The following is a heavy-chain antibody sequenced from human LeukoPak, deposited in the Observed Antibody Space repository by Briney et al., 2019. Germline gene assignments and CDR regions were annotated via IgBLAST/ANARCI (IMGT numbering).Heavy chain of an antibody. J-gene: IGHJ3*02. D-gene: IGHD3-22*01. CDR3: ARAAYYYDSSGIRSAFDI. CDR2: INNDGSST. V-gene: IGHV3-74*01. Sequence: GGSLRLSCAASGFTLSSNWMHWVRQAPGKGLVWVSRINNDGSSTSYADSVKGRFTISRDNAKDTLYLQMNSLRAEDTAVYYCARAAYYYDSSGIRSAFDIWGQGTMVTVSS. CDR1: GFTLSSNW.